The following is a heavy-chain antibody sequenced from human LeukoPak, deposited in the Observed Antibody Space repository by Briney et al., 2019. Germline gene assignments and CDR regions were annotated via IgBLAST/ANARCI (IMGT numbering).Heavy chain of an antibody. CDR3: ASLADCTNGVCSNDYYYMDV. CDR1: GYSISSGYY. V-gene: IGHV4-38-2*01. CDR2: IYHSGNT. D-gene: IGHD2-8*01. J-gene: IGHJ6*03. Sequence: PSETLSLTCAVSGYSISSGYYWGWIRQPPGKGLEWIGSIYHSGNTYYNPSLKSRVTISVDTSKNQFSLKLSSVTAADTAVYYCASLADCTNGVCSNDYYYMDVWGKGTTVTDSS.